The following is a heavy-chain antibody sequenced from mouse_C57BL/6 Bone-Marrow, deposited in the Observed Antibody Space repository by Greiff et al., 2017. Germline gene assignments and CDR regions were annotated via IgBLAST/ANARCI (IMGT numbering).Heavy chain of an antibody. CDR3: ARIGDYYYGSSPFYYAMDY. CDR2: IWWDDDK. Sequence: QVTLKESGPGILQPSQTLSLTCSFSGFSLSTFGMGVGWIRQPSGKGLEWLAHIWWDDDKYYNPALKSRLTISKDTSKNQVFLKIANVDTADTATYYCARIGDYYYGSSPFYYAMDYWGQGTSVTVSS. V-gene: IGHV8-8*01. J-gene: IGHJ4*01. D-gene: IGHD1-1*01. CDR1: GFSLSTFGMG.